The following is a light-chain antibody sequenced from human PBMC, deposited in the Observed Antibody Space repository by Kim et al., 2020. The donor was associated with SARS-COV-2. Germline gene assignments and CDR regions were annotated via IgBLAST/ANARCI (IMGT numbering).Light chain of an antibody. Sequence: LTCTLRSGINVGTYRIYWYRQRPGSPPQYLLRYKSDSDKQQGSGVPSRFSGSKDASANAGILLISGLQSEDEADYYCMISHNGAWVFGGGTQLTV. CDR1: SGINVGTYR. CDR3: MISHNGAWV. V-gene: IGLV5-45*02. CDR2: YKSDSDK. J-gene: IGLJ3*02.